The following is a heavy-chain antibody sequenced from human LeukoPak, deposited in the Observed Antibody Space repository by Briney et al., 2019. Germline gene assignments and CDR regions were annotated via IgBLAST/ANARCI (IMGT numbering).Heavy chain of an antibody. Sequence: GGSLRLSCAASGFTFSSYSMNWVRQAPGKGLEWVSAISGSGGSTYYADSVKGRFTISRDNSKNTLYLQMNSLRAEDTAVYYCAKAPSGLTMIVVWVFDYWGQGTLVTVSS. CDR1: GFTFSSYS. CDR3: AKAPSGLTMIVVWVFDY. J-gene: IGHJ4*02. D-gene: IGHD3-22*01. V-gene: IGHV3-23*01. CDR2: ISGSGGST.